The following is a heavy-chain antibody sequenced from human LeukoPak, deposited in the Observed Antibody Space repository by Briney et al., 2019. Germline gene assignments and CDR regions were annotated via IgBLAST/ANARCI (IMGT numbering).Heavy chain of an antibody. V-gene: IGHV3-48*02. D-gene: IGHD2-21*02. CDR2: ISSSSNTI. J-gene: IGHJ4*02. CDR1: GFTFSSCS. Sequence: GGSLRLSCAASGFTFSSCSMNWVRQAPGKGLEWVSYISSSSNTIYYADSVKGRFTISRDNAKNSLFLQMNSLRDEDTYVYYCARAVTVVTRGGLVFDYWGQGTLVTVSS. CDR3: ARAVTVVTRGGLVFDY.